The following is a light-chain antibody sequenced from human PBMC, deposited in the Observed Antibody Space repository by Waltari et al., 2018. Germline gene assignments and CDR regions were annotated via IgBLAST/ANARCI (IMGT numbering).Light chain of an antibody. J-gene: IGLJ2*01. Sequence: SYELTQPPSVSGSPGQTARITCSGDALPKQDAVWYQQRPGQAPVLVIYRDTERPSGIPERFSGSSSGTIVTLTISGVQAEDEADYYCQSADSSGNYVVFGGGTKLTVL. CDR3: QSADSSGNYVV. CDR1: ALPKQD. CDR2: RDT. V-gene: IGLV3-25*03.